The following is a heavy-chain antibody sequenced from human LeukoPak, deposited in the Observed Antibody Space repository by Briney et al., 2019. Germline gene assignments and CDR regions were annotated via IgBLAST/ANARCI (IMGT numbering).Heavy chain of an antibody. CDR2: ISAYNGNT. CDR3: ARNLFRGVIPRPDY. J-gene: IGHJ4*02. D-gene: IGHD3-16*02. CDR1: GYTFISYG. V-gene: IGHV1-18*01. Sequence: ASVKVSCKASGYTFISYGISWVRQSPGQGLEWMGWISAYNGNTNYAQKLQGRVTMTTDTSTSTAYMELRSLRSDDAAVYYCARNLFRGVIPRPDYWGQGTLVTVSS.